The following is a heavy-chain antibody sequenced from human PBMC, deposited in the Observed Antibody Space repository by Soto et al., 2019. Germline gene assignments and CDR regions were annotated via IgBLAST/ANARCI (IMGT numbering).Heavy chain of an antibody. Sequence: QVQLVPSGAEVKKPGASVKVSCKASGYTFTSYAMHWVRQAPGQRLEWMGWINAGNGNTKYSQKFQGRVTITRDTSASTAYMELSSLRSEDTAVYYCARVSGWYYFDYWGQGTLVTVSS. D-gene: IGHD6-19*01. CDR1: GYTFTSYA. J-gene: IGHJ4*02. CDR2: INAGNGNT. V-gene: IGHV1-3*01. CDR3: ARVSGWYYFDY.